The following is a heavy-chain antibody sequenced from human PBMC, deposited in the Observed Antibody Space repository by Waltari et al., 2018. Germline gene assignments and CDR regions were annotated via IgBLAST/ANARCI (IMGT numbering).Heavy chain of an antibody. J-gene: IGHJ5*02. V-gene: IGHV4-4*07. CDR2: IYTSGST. D-gene: IGHD6-19*01. CDR1: GGSISSYY. CDR3: AREEIGVGIAVAGTGWFDP. Sequence: QVQLQESGPGLVKPSETLSLTCTVSGGSISSYYWSWIRQPAGKGLEWIGRIYTSGSTNYNPSLKSRVTMSVDTSKNQFSRKLSSVTAADTAVYYCAREEIGVGIAVAGTGWFDPWGQGTLVTVSS.